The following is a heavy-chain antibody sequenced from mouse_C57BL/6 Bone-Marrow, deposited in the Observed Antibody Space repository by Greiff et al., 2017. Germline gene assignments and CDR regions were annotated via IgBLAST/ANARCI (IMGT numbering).Heavy chain of an antibody. V-gene: IGHV5-6*01. D-gene: IGHD2-1*01. CDR1: GFTFSSYG. Sequence: EVKLVESGGDLVKPGGSLKLSCAASGFTFSSYGMSWVRQTPDKRLEWVATISSGGSYTYYPDSVKGRFTISRDNATNTLYLQMSSRQSEDTAMYYCARLGNSAWFAYWGQGTLVTVSA. CDR3: ARLGNSAWFAY. J-gene: IGHJ3*01. CDR2: ISSGGSYT.